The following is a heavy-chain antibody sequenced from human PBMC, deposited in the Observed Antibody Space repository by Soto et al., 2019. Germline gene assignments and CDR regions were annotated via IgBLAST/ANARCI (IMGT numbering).Heavy chain of an antibody. V-gene: IGHV4-30-4*01. J-gene: IGHJ6*02. CDR2: IYYSGST. Sequence: PSETLSLTRTVSGGSISSGDYYWSWIRQPPGKGLEWIGYIYYSGSTYYNPSLKSRVTISVDTSKNQFSLKLSSVTAADTAVYYCAREGFSYGMDVWGQGTTVTVSS. CDR1: GGSISSGDYY. CDR3: AREGFSYGMDV.